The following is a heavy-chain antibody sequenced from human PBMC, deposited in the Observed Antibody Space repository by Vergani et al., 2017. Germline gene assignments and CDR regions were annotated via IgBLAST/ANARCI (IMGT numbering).Heavy chain of an antibody. CDR2: IRYDGTKR. V-gene: IGHV3-30*02. J-gene: IGHJ1*01. D-gene: IGHD3-22*01. Sequence: VDLVESGGGLAQPGGSLRLSCIASGFTFRIYGMHWVRQAPGKGLEWVAFIRYDGTKRFYGDSVKGRFTISRDNSQTTVFLQMNSLRADDSAVYYCTXAGQYDSDNFHDSWGQGALVTVAS. CDR3: TXAGQYDSDNFHDS. CDR1: GFTFRIYG.